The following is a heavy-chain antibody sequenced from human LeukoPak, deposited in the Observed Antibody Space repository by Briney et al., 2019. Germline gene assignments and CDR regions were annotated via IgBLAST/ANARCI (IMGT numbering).Heavy chain of an antibody. V-gene: IGHV4-39*01. CDR3: ASGPRPFDY. Sequence: SETLSLTXSVSGGSISRSSYYWGCIRQPPGKGLEWIGSIYYSGSTYYNPSLKSRVTISVDTSKIQFSLKLSSVTAADTAVYYCASGPRPFDYWGQGTLVTVSS. CDR1: GGSISRSSYY. J-gene: IGHJ4*02. CDR2: IYYSGST.